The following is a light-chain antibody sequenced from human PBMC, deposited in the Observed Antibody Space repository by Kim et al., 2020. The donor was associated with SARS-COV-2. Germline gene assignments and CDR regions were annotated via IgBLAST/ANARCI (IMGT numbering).Light chain of an antibody. Sequence: ASVGDRVTLTCRASQSVGDWLAWYQQKPGKAPNLLIYKASSLESGVPSRFSGSGSGTEFTLTISSLQPDDFATYYCQQYNDYSGTFGQGTKVDIK. CDR1: QSVGDW. CDR2: KAS. J-gene: IGKJ1*01. V-gene: IGKV1-5*03. CDR3: QQYNDYSGT.